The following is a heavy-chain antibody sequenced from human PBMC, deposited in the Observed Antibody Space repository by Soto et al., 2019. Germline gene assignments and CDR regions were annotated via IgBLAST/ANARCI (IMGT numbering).Heavy chain of an antibody. CDR1: GFTFSSYA. J-gene: IGHJ4*02. CDR2: ISGSGGST. V-gene: IGHV3-23*01. Sequence: VQLLESGGGLVQPGGSLRLSCAASGFTFSSYAMSWVRQAPGQGLEWVSAISGSGGSTYYADSVKGRFTISRDNSKNALYLQMNRQRAEDTDVYYLAKPYYYDSSGYYELDYFDYWGQGTLVTGFS. CDR3: AKPYYYDSSGYYELDYFDY. D-gene: IGHD3-22*01.